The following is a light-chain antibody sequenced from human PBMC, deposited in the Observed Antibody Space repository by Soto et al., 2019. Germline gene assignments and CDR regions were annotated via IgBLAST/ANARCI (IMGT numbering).Light chain of an antibody. CDR2: GAS. Sequence: ILVTHSPGTLSLSPGEIATLSSSASQSVSSNLAWYQQKPGQAPRLLIYGASTRATGIPARFSGSGSGTEFTLTISSLQSEDFAVYYCQQYNNWPSITFGQGTRLEIK. J-gene: IGKJ5*01. CDR1: QSVSSN. V-gene: IGKV3-15*01. CDR3: QQYNNWPSIT.